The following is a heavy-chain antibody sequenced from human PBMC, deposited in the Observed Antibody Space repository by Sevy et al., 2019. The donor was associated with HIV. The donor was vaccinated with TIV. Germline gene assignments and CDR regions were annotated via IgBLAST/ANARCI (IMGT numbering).Heavy chain of an antibody. J-gene: IGHJ4*02. CDR1: GFTFSSYA. D-gene: IGHD3-3*01. Sequence: GGSLRLSCAASGFTFSSYAMSWVRQAPGKGLEWVSAISGSGGSTYYADSVKGRFTISRDNSKNTLYLQMNSLRAEDTAVYYCAKVEVRVGPYDFWSGYSNWGQGTLVTVSS. V-gene: IGHV3-23*01. CDR3: AKVEVRVGPYDFWSGYSN. CDR2: ISGSGGST.